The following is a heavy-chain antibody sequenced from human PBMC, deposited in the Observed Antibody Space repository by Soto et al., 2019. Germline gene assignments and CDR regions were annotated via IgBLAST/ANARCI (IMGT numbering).Heavy chain of an antibody. Sequence: GGPLRLSCAVSGFTFSSHWMHWVRQAPGKGLVWVSRINSDGSTTNYADSVKGRFTISRDNAKNTLYLQMNSLRADDTAVYYCARDSSPYYDFWSAFYTYFDYWGQGALVTVSS. D-gene: IGHD3-3*01. CDR2: INSDGSTT. CDR1: GFTFSSHW. V-gene: IGHV3-74*01. CDR3: ARDSSPYYDFWSAFYTYFDY. J-gene: IGHJ4*02.